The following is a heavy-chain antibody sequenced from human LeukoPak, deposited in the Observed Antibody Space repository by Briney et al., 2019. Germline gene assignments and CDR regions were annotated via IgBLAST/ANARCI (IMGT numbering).Heavy chain of an antibody. Sequence: GGSLRLSCAASGFTFSSYAMHWVRQAPGKGLEWVAVISYDGSNKYYADSVKGRFTISRDNSKNTLYLQMNSLRAEDTAVYYCAKLWSGSYDLVDYWGQGTLVTVSS. V-gene: IGHV3-30*04. CDR1: GFTFSSYA. D-gene: IGHD1-26*01. J-gene: IGHJ4*02. CDR3: AKLWSGSYDLVDY. CDR2: ISYDGSNK.